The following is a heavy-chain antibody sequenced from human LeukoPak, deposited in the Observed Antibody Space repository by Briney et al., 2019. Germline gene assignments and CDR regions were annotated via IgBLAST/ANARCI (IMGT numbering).Heavy chain of an antibody. CDR2: INHSGGT. CDR3: ARAPLGYCSGGSCYGVDY. D-gene: IGHD2-15*01. V-gene: IGHV4-34*01. Sequence: SETLSLTCAVYGGSFSGYYWSWIRQPPGKGLEWIGEINHSGGTNYNPSLKSRVTISVDTSKNQFSLKLSSVTAADTAVYYCARAPLGYCSGGSCYGVDYWGQGTLVTVSS. J-gene: IGHJ4*02. CDR1: GGSFSGYY.